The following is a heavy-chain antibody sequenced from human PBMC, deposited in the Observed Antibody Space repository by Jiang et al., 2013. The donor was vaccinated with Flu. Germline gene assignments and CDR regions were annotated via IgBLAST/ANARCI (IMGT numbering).Heavy chain of an antibody. CDR1: GVSINSYY. J-gene: IGHJ5*01. V-gene: IGHV4-59*01. CDR2: IYYSGTT. D-gene: IGHD3-16*01. Sequence: SGPGLVKPSETLSLTCTFSGVSINSYYWNWIRQPPGKGLEWIGYIYYSGTTFYNPSLKSRVTISVDTSKNQFSLSLRSVTAADTAVYYCASFGPLAVGAHRWAFDSWGQGALVTVSS. CDR3: ASFGPLAVGAHRWAFDS.